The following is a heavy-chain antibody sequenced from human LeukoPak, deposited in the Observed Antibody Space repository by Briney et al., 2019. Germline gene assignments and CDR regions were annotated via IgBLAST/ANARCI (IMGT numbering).Heavy chain of an antibody. Sequence: GGSLRLSCAASGFTFRNYAMAWVRQAPGKGLECVSAISGSGDSVRHADSVKGRFTISRDSSKNTLYLQMDNLRAEDTALYYCARDFWATNYYYGMDVWGQGTTVTVS. CDR2: ISGSGDSV. V-gene: IGHV3-23*01. J-gene: IGHJ6*02. CDR3: ARDFWATNYYYGMDV. CDR1: GFTFRNYA. D-gene: IGHD3-3*01.